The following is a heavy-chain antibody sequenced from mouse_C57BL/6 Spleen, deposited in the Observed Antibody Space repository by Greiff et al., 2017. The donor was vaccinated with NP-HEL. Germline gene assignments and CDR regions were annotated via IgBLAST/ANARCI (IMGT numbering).Heavy chain of an antibody. CDR2: IYPGSGST. J-gene: IGHJ3*01. Sequence: QVQLQQPGAELVKPGASVKMSCKASGYTFTSYWITWVKQRPGQGLEWIGDIYPGSGSTNYNEKFKSKATLTVDTSSSTAYMQTSSLTTEDSAVYYWSNYYGSSPAWLAYWGQGTLVTVSA. D-gene: IGHD1-1*01. V-gene: IGHV1-55*01. CDR1: GYTFTSYW. CDR3: SNYYGSSPAWLAY.